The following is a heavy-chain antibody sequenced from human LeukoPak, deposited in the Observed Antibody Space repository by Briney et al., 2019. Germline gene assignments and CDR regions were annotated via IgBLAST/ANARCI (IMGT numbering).Heavy chain of an antibody. CDR3: ARDPDQNIVVVPAAGRRNDY. Sequence: SVKVSCKASGGTFSSYAISWVRQAPGQGLEWMGRIIPILGIANYAQKFQGRVTITADKSTSTAYMELSSLRSEDTAVYYCARDPDQNIVVVPAAGRRNDYWGQGTLVTVSS. CDR2: IIPILGIA. V-gene: IGHV1-69*04. D-gene: IGHD2-2*01. J-gene: IGHJ4*02. CDR1: GGTFSSYA.